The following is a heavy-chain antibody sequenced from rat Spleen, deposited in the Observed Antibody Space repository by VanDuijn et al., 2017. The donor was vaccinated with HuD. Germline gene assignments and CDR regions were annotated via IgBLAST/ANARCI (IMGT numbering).Heavy chain of an antibody. CDR3: ARHDYGGYRDWYYFDY. D-gene: IGHD1-11*01. Sequence: EVQLVESGGGLVQPGRSLKLSCVASGFTFNNYWMSWIRQAPGKGLEWVASITNTGGGNTYYGDSVKGRFTISRDNAKSTLYLQMNSLRSEDTATYYCARHDYGGYRDWYYFDYWGQGVMVTVSS. CDR1: GFTFNNYW. V-gene: IGHV5-31*01. CDR2: ITNTGGGNT. J-gene: IGHJ2*01.